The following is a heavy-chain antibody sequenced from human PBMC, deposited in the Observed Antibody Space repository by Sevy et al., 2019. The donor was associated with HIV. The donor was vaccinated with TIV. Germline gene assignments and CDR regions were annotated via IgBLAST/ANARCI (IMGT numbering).Heavy chain of an antibody. CDR3: ARDQARSSWYPSNFDY. CDR2: ISSSSSTI. J-gene: IGHJ4*02. CDR1: GFTFSYYS. D-gene: IGHD6-13*01. V-gene: IGHV3-48*01. Sequence: GGSLRLSCAASGFTFSYYSMNWVRQAPGKGLEWVSYISSSSSTIYYADSVKGRFTISRNNAKNSLYLQMNSLRAEDTAVYYCARDQARSSWYPSNFDYWGQGTQVTVSS.